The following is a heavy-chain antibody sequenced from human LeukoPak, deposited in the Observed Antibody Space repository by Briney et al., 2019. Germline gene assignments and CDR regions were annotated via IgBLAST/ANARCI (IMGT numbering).Heavy chain of an antibody. CDR3: ARDADGDSTFDY. D-gene: IGHD4-17*01. CDR1: GDSISKYY. Sequence: SETLSLTCTVSGDSISKYYWSWIRQPPGKGLEYLGYIYYGGSTHYNPSLKSRVTISLDTPRNQFSLKLTSLTAADTAVYYCARDADGDSTFDYWDQGTLVSVSS. CDR2: IYYGGST. V-gene: IGHV4-59*01. J-gene: IGHJ4*02.